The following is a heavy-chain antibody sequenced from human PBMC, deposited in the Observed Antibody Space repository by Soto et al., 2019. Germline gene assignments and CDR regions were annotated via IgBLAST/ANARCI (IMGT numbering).Heavy chain of an antibody. CDR2: INSDGSST. CDR3: VRTSLVVAAATREDY. V-gene: IGHV3-74*01. Sequence: EVQLVESGGGLVQPGESLRLSCAASGFTFSSYWMHWVRQAPGKGLVWVSRINSDGSSTSYAGSVKGRFTISRYNAKNTLYLQMNSLTAEDTAVYYCVRTSLVVAAATREDYWGQGPLVTVSS. CDR1: GFTFSSYW. D-gene: IGHD2-15*01. J-gene: IGHJ4*02.